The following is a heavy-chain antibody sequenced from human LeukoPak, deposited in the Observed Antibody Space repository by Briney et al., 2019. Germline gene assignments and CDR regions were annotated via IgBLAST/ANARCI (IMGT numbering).Heavy chain of an antibody. CDR1: GGSFSGYY. V-gene: IGHV4-34*01. Sequence: TPSETLSLTCAVYGGSFSGYYWSWIRQPPGKGLEWIGEINHSGSTNYNPSLKSRVTISVDTSKNQFSLKLSSVTAADTAVYYCARGDYYDSSGYYYWDYYYYYGMDVWGQGTTVTVSS. J-gene: IGHJ6*02. CDR2: INHSGST. CDR3: ARGDYYDSSGYYYWDYYYYYGMDV. D-gene: IGHD3-22*01.